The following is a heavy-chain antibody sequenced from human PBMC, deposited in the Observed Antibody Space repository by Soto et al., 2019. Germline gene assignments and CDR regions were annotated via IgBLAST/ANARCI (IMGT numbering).Heavy chain of an antibody. V-gene: IGHV3-23*01. CDR3: AKVGDYSNQAADD. CDR1: GFTFSSYA. CDR2: ISGSGGST. D-gene: IGHD4-4*01. Sequence: AGGSLRLSCAASGFTFSSYAMSWVRQAPGKGLEWVSAISGSGGSTYYADSVKGRFTISRDNSKNTLYLQMNSLRAEDTAVYYCAKVGDYSNQAADDWGQGTLVTVSS. J-gene: IGHJ4*02.